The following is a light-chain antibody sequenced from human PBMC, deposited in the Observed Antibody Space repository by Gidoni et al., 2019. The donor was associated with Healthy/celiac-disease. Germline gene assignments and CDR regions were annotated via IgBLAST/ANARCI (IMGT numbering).Light chain of an antibody. Sequence: DIQLTQYPSFLSASVGDRVTITCRASQGISSYLAWYQQKPGKDPKLLIYAASTLQSGVPSRFSGSGSGTEFTLTISSLQPEDFATYYCQQLNSYPPRLTFGGGTKVEIK. CDR1: QGISSY. CDR3: QQLNSYPPRLT. CDR2: AAS. V-gene: IGKV1-9*01. J-gene: IGKJ4*01.